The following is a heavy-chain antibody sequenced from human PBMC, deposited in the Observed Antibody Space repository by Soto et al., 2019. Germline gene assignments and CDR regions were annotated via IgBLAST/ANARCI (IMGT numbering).Heavy chain of an antibody. CDR2: IYYSGST. J-gene: IGHJ5*02. D-gene: IGHD2-2*01. CDR3: ASWYQLLMVGWFDP. V-gene: IGHV4-39*01. CDR1: GGSISSSSYY. Sequence: SETLSLTCTVSGGSISSSSYYWGWIRQPPGKGLEWIGSIYYSGSTYYNPSLKSRVTISVDTSKNQFSLKLSSVTAADTAVYYCASWYQLLMVGWFDPWGQGTLITVSS.